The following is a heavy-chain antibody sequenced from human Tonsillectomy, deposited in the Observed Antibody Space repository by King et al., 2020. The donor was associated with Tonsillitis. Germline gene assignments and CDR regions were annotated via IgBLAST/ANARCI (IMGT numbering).Heavy chain of an antibody. J-gene: IGHJ6*03. CDR3: AGGNRYCSSTSCFTGDGYYYYMDV. CDR1: GGSFSGYY. D-gene: IGHD2-2*01. V-gene: IGHV4-34*01. Sequence: VQLQQWGAGLLKPSETLSLTCAVYGGSFSGYYWSWIRQPPGKGLEWIGEINHSGSTNYNPSLKSRVTIFEDTSKNQFSLKLSSVTAADTAVYYCAGGNRYCSSTSCFTGDGYYYYMDVWGKGTTVTVSS. CDR2: INHSGST.